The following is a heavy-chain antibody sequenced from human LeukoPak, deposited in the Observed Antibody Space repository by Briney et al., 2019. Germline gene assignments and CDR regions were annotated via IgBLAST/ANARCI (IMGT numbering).Heavy chain of an antibody. V-gene: IGHV4-59*12. CDR1: GGSISSYY. Sequence: SETLSLTCTVSGGSISSYYWSWIRQPPGKGLEWIGYIYYSGSTNYNPSLKSRVTISVDTSKNQFSLKLSSVTAADTAVYYCARDLGTNGYFPNFDYWGRGTLVTVSS. CDR2: IYYSGST. D-gene: IGHD2-8*01. CDR3: ARDLGTNGYFPNFDY. J-gene: IGHJ4*02.